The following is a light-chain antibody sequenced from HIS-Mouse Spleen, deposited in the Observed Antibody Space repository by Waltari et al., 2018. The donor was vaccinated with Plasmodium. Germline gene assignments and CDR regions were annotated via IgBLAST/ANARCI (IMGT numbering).Light chain of an antibody. CDR1: SSDVGSYNR. Sequence: QSALTQPPSVSGSPGQSVTISCTGTSSDVGSYNRVSWYQQPPGTAPKLMIYEVSNRPSGVPDRFSVSKSGNTASLTISGLQAEDEADYYCSSYTSSSWVFGGGNKLTVL. CDR2: EVS. J-gene: IGLJ3*02. CDR3: SSYTSSSWV. V-gene: IGLV2-18*02.